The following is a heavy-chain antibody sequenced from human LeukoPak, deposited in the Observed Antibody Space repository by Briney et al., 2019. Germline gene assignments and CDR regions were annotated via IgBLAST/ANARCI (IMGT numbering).Heavy chain of an antibody. V-gene: IGHV3-11*01. J-gene: IGHJ4*02. CDR3: AREMEGDYGSGTFFDL. CDR1: EFVFSDYY. CDR2: ISDSGSTI. Sequence: GGSLRLSCAASEFVFSDYYMGWIRQAPGKGLEWVSYISDSGSTIYYADSVKGRFTISRDNVKNSLYLQMNGLRAEDTAVYYCAREMEGDYGSGTFFDLWGQGNMDTVSS. D-gene: IGHD3-10*01.